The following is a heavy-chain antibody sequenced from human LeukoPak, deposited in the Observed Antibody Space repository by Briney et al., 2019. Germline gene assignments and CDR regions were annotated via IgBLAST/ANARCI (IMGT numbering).Heavy chain of an antibody. J-gene: IGHJ4*02. CDR3: ARVSSSSSTKDY. CDR1: GFTFNNYA. CDR2: ISYDGNNE. D-gene: IGHD6-13*01. V-gene: IGHV3-30*04. Sequence: GRSLRLSCVASGFTFNNYAMHWVRQAPGKGLDWVAVISYDGNNEYYADSVKGRFSISRDSAKKTLYLQMNSLRAEDTAVYYCARVSSSSSTKDYWGQGTLVTVSS.